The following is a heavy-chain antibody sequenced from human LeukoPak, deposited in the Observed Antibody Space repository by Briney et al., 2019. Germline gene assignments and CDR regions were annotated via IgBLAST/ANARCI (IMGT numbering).Heavy chain of an antibody. CDR1: GFSLSTSGVG. D-gene: IGHD3-10*01. CDR3: THADRGGDYASGRFDY. CDR2: IYWDDDK. V-gene: IGHV2-5*02. Sequence: SGPTLVNPTHTLTLTCTFSGFSLSTSGVGVAWIRQPPGKALEWLTLIYWDDDKRYSPSLESRLTITKDTSKNQVVLTMTNVDPVDTATYFCTHADRGGDYASGRFDYWGQGTMVTVSS. J-gene: IGHJ4*02.